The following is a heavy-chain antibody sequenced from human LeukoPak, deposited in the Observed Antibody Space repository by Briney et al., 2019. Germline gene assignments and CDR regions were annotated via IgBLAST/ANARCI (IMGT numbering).Heavy chain of an antibody. V-gene: IGHV4-34*01. CDR1: GGSFSGYY. Sequence: SETLSLTCAVYGGSFSGYYWSWIRQPPGKGLEWIGEINHSGSTNYNPSLKSRVTISVDTSKNQFSLKLSSVTAEDTAVYYCARTESPGIAAAAFDYWGQGTLVTVSS. CDR3: ARTESPGIAAAAFDY. CDR2: INHSGST. D-gene: IGHD6-13*01. J-gene: IGHJ4*02.